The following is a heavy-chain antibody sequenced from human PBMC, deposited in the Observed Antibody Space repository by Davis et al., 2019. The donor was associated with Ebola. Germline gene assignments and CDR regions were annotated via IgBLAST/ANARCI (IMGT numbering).Heavy chain of an antibody. Sequence: ASVKVSCKASGYTFTGYYMHWVRQAPGQGLEWMGWINPNSGGTNYAQKFQGRVTMTRDTSISTAYMELSRLRSDDTAVYYCARDLGMVSGSYSEYWGQGTLVTVSS. V-gene: IGHV1-2*02. J-gene: IGHJ4*02. D-gene: IGHD1-26*01. CDR3: ARDLGMVSGSYSEY. CDR2: INPNSGGT. CDR1: GYTFTGYY.